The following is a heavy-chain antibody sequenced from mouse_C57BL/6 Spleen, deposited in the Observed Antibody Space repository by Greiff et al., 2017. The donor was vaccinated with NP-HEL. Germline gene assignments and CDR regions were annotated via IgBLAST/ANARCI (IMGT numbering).Heavy chain of an antibody. J-gene: IGHJ1*03. Sequence: LQESGAELVRPGASVTLSCKASGYTFTDYEMHWVKQTPVHGLEWIGAIDPETGGTAYNQKFKGKAILTADKSSSTAYMELRSLTSEDSAVYYCTRWYYGSSYGYFDVWGTGTTVTVSS. D-gene: IGHD1-1*01. CDR2: IDPETGGT. CDR1: GYTFTDYE. CDR3: TRWYYGSSYGYFDV. V-gene: IGHV1-15*01.